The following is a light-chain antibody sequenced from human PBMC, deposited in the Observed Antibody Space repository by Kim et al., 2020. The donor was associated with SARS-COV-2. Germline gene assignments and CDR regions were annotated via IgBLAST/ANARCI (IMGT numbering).Light chain of an antibody. V-gene: IGLV3-1*01. J-gene: IGLJ2*01. CDR2: EDI. Sequence: SYELTQPPSVSVSPGQTASITCSGEGLGDKYTYWYQQQAGQSPVLVVYEDIKRPSGIPERFSGSNSGNTATLTISGTQATDEADYYCQTWDTSTVVFG. CDR1: GLGDKY. CDR3: QTWDTSTVV.